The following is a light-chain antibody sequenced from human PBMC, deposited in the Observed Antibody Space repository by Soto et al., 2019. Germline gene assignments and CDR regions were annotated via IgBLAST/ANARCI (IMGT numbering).Light chain of an antibody. J-gene: IGLJ2*01. CDR2: GNT. V-gene: IGLV1-40*01. CDR3: LSFDSSLSVV. Sequence: QSVLTQPPSVSGAPGQRVTISCTGSRSNIGAGYDVHWYQQLPGRAPKLLIYGNTNRPSGVPDRFSGSKSGTSASLAITGLQAEDEADYYCLSFDSSLSVVFGGGTKLTVL. CDR1: RSNIGAGYD.